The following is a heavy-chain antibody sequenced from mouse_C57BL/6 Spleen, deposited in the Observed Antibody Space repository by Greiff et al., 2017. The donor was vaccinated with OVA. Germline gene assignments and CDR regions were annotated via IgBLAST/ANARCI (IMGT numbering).Heavy chain of an antibody. CDR3: ARSGYYGSTYYAMDY. CDR2: IFPGSGST. D-gene: IGHD1-1*01. CDR1: GYTFTDYY. Sequence: QVQLKESGPELVKPGASVKISCKASGYTFTDYYINWVKQRPGQGLEWIGWIFPGSGSTYYNEKFKGKATLTVDKSSSTAYMLLSSLTSEDSAVYFFARSGYYGSTYYAMDYWGQGTSVTVSS. V-gene: IGHV1-75*01. J-gene: IGHJ4*01.